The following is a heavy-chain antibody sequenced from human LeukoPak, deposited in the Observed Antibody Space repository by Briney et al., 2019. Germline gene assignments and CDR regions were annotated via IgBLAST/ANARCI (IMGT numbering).Heavy chain of an antibody. CDR2: ISYDGSNK. D-gene: IGHD3-10*01. CDR3: ARLTTRSC. J-gene: IGHJ4*02. Sequence: GGSLRLSCAASGFSFASYAMHWVRQAPGKGLEWVAVISYDGSNKYYADSVKGRFTISRDNSKNTLYLQMNSLRAEDTAVYYCARLTTRSCWGQGTLVTVSS. V-gene: IGHV3-30-3*01. CDR1: GFSFASYA.